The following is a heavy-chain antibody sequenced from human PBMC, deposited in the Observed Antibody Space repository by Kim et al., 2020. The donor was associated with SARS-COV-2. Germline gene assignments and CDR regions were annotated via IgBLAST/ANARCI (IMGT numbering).Heavy chain of an antibody. V-gene: IGHV3-30*18. CDR2: ISYDGSNK. CDR3: AKDRLGNYYYYMDV. CDR1: GFTFSSYG. J-gene: IGHJ6*03. Sequence: GGSLRLSCAASGFTFSSYGMHWVRQAPGKGLEWVAGISYDGSNKYYADSVKGRFTISRDNSKNTLYLQMNSLRAEDTAVYYCAKDRLGNYYYYMDVWGKGTTVTVSS. D-gene: IGHD7-27*01.